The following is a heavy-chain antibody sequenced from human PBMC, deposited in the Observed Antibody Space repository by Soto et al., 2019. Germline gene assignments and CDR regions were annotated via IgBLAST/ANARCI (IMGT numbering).Heavy chain of an antibody. CDR2: IYSGGST. D-gene: IGHD3-9*01. CDR1: GFTVSSNY. CDR3: ARVNGYYYYYYGMDV. Sequence: GESLRLSCAASGFTVSSNYMSWVREAPGKGLEWVSVIYSGGSTYYADSVKGRFTISRDNSKNTLYLQMNSLRAEDTAVYYCARVNGYYYYYYGMDVWGQGTTVTVSS. V-gene: IGHV3-53*01. J-gene: IGHJ6*02.